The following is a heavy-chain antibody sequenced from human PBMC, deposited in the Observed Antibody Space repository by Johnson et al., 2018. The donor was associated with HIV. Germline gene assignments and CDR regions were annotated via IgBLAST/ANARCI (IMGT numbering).Heavy chain of an antibody. J-gene: IGHJ3*02. CDR3: ARAWGSRDILTALRGAFDI. CDR1: GFTFSSYA. Sequence: VQLVESGGGVVQPGRSLRLSCAASGFTFSSYAMHWVRQAPGKGLEWVAVISYDGSNKYYADSVKGRFTISRDNSKNTLYLQMNSLRAEDTAVYYCARAWGSRDILTALRGAFDIWGQGTMVTVSS. V-gene: IGHV3-30*14. D-gene: IGHD3-9*01. CDR2: ISYDGSNK.